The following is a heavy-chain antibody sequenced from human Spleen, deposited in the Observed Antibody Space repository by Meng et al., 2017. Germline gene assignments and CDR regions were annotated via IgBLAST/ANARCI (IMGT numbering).Heavy chain of an antibody. CDR1: GYSISSGYY. V-gene: IGHV4-38-2*01. CDR3: ARAINIAAANYYYYYGMDV. Sequence: GSLRLSCAVSGYSISSGYYWGWIRQPPGKGLEWIGSIYHSGSTYYNPSLKSRVTISVDTSKNQFSLKLSSVTAADTAVYYCARAINIAAANYYYYYGMDVWGQGTTVTVSS. CDR2: IYHSGST. J-gene: IGHJ6*02. D-gene: IGHD6-13*01.